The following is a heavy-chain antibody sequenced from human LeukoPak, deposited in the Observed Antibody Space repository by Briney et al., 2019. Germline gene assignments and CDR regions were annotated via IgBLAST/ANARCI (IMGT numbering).Heavy chain of an antibody. CDR2: INPNGGAT. CDR1: GYIFTGYY. J-gene: IGHJ4*02. CDR3: ARDERYSDADHHYPDLGY. V-gene: IGHV1-2*02. D-gene: IGHD3-16*01. Sequence: ASVKVSCKASGYIFTGYYLFRVRQAPGQGLEWMGWINPNGGATRYAQKFQGRVTLTSDTSIRTTYMELSSLTSDDTAVYYCARDERYSDADHHYPDLGYWGQGTLVTVSS.